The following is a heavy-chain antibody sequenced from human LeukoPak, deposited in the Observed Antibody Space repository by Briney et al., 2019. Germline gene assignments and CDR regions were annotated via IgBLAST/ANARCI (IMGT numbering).Heavy chain of an antibody. CDR1: GGSFSGYY. D-gene: IGHD3-16*01. CDR3: ARITQGVGY. V-gene: IGHV4-34*01. Sequence: SETLALTRAVYGGSFSGYYWSWIRQPPGKGLEWIGEINHSGSTNYNPSLKSRVTISVDTSKNQFSLKLSSVTAADTAVYYCARITQGVGYWGQGTLVTVSS. J-gene: IGHJ4*02. CDR2: INHSGST.